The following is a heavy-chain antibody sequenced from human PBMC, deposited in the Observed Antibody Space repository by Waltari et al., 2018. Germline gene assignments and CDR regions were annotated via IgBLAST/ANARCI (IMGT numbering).Heavy chain of an antibody. CDR3: ASWGLLYGDYVRDY. CDR1: GFTFSSYW. D-gene: IGHD4-17*01. CDR2: IKQDGREK. V-gene: IGHV3-7*01. Sequence: EVQLVESGGGLVQPGGSLRLSCAASGFTFSSYWMSWVRQAPGQGLEWVANIKQDGREKYYVDSVKSRYSISRDNAKNSLYLQMNSLRAEDTAVYYWASWGLLYGDYVRDYWGQGTLVTVSS. J-gene: IGHJ4*02.